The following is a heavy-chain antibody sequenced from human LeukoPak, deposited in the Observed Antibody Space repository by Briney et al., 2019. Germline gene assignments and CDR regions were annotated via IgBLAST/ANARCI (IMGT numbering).Heavy chain of an antibody. D-gene: IGHD6-19*01. CDR2: IYYSGST. V-gene: IGHV4-59*01. Sequence: SETLSLTCTVSGGSISSYYWSWIRKPPGKGLEWNGYIYYSGSTNYNPSLKSRVTISVDTSKNQFSLKLSSVTAADTAVYYCARVHTGYSSGWYPYFDYWGPGTLVTVSS. CDR3: ARVHTGYSSGWYPYFDY. CDR1: GGSISSYY. J-gene: IGHJ4*02.